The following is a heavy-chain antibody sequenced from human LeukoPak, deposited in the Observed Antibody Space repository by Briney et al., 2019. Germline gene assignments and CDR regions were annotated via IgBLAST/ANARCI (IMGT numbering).Heavy chain of an antibody. CDR3: ARAPTVTAFFDC. CDR1: GFIVCNNY. V-gene: IGHV3-53*01. CDR2: IYSGGST. J-gene: IGHJ4*02. D-gene: IGHD4-17*01. Sequence: GGSLRLSCADSGFIVCNNYMSWVRQAPGKGLEWVSLIYSGGSTYYTDSVKGRFTISRDNSKNTLYLQMNSLRAEDTAVYYCARAPTVTAFFDCWGQGTLVTVSS.